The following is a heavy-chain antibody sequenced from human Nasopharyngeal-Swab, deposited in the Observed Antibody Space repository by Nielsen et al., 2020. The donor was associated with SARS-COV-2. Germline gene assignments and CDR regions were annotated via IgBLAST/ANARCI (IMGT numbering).Heavy chain of an antibody. CDR3: ARSRGNFYDYGMDV. J-gene: IGHJ6*02. V-gene: IGHV4-4*01. CDR2: MYSSGRT. Sequence: VREAPGKGLESIGHMYSSGRTNYNPSLKSRVTMSLDTSRNQFSLRLNSVTVADTAVYFCARSRGNFYDYGMDVWGQGTTVTVSS. D-gene: IGHD3-10*01.